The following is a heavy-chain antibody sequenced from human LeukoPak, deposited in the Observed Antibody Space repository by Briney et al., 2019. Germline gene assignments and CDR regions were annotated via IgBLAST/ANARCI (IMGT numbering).Heavy chain of an antibody. CDR2: ISSSGSTI. J-gene: IGHJ4*02. V-gene: IGHV3-11*01. CDR3: ARDSGMYYDILTGYYTPPYYFDY. Sequence: PGGSLRLSCAASGFTFSDYYMSWIRQAPGKGLEWVSYISSSGSTIYYADSVKGRFTISRDNAKNSLYLQMNSLRAEDTAVYYCARDSGMYYDILTGYYTPPYYFDYWGQGTLVTVSS. CDR1: GFTFSDYY. D-gene: IGHD3-9*01.